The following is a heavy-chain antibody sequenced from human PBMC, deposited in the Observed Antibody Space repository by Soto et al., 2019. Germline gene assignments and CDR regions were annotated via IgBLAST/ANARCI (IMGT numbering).Heavy chain of an antibody. CDR1: GGSFSGYY. V-gene: IGHV4-34*01. CDR3: ATLYRGTVTNNWFDP. J-gene: IGHJ5*02. D-gene: IGHD4-17*01. Sequence: SETLSLTCAVYGGSFSGYYWSWIRQPPGKGLEWIGEINHSGSTNYNPSLKSRVTISVDTSKNQFSLKLSSVTAADTAVYYCATLYRGTVTNNWFDPWGQGTLVTVSS. CDR2: INHSGST.